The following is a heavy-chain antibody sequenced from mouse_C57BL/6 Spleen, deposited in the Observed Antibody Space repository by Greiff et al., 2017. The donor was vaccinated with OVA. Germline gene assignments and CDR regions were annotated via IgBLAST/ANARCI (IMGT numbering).Heavy chain of an antibody. CDR2: IYPGDGDT. CDR1: GYAFSSYW. Sequence: VQRVESGAELVKPGASVKISCKASGYAFSSYWMNWVKQRPGKGLEWIGQIYPGDGDTNYNGKFKGKATLTADKSSSTAYMQLSSLTSEDSAVYFCAILYYYGSRAFDYWGQGTTLTVSS. J-gene: IGHJ2*01. CDR3: AILYYYGSRAFDY. V-gene: IGHV1-80*01. D-gene: IGHD1-1*01.